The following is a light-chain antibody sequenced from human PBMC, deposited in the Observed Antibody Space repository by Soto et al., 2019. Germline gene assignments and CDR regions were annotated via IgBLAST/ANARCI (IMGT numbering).Light chain of an antibody. CDR3: TSYTSSSLYV. Sequence: ALTQPASSSGSPGQSITISCTGTSSDVGGYNYVSWYQQHPGKAPTLMIYDVSNRPSGVSNRFSGSKSGNTASLTISGLQAEDEADYYCTSYTSSSLYVFGTGPNVTVL. V-gene: IGLV2-14*01. J-gene: IGLJ1*01. CDR2: DVS. CDR1: SSDVGGYNY.